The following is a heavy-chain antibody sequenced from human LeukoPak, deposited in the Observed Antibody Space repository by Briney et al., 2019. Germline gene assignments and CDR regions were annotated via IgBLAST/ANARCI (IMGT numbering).Heavy chain of an antibody. CDR1: GGSFSGYY. J-gene: IGHJ4*02. V-gene: IGHV4-34*01. CDR2: INHSGST. Sequence: SETLSLTCAVYGGSFSGYYWSWIRQPPGKGLEWIGEINHSGSTNYNPSLKSRVTISVDTSKNQFSLKLSSVTAADTAVYYCARGPYYDISTGYLFDYWGQGTLVTVSS. D-gene: IGHD3-9*01. CDR3: ARGPYYDISTGYLFDY.